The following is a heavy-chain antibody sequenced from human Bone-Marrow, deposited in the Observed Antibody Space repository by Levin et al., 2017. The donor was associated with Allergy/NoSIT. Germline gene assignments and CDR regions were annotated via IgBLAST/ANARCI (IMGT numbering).Heavy chain of an antibody. Sequence: GGSLRLSCAASGFNFDHYAMHWVRQAPGKGLEWVSGISWNSGSIGYEDSVKGRFTISRDNAKNSLYLQMNSLRPEDTAFYYCAKYIEYYYDSTYYYTYWAQRTLVTGPS. V-gene: IGHV3-9*01. CDR1: GFNFDHYA. D-gene: IGHD3-22*01. J-gene: IGHJ1*01. CDR2: ISWNSGSI. CDR3: AKYIEYYYDSTYYYTY.